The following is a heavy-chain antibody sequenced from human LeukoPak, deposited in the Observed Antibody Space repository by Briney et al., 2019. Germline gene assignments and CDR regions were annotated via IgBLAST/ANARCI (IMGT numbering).Heavy chain of an antibody. CDR1: GGSISSYY. J-gene: IGHJ3*02. CDR3: AXXXXXYDSSGYVLAFDI. Sequence: SETLSLTCTVSGGSISSYYWSWIRQPPGKGLEWIGYIYYSGSTNYNPSLKSRVTISVDTSKNQFSLKLSSVTAADTAVYYCAXXXXXYDSSGYVLAFDIWGQGTMVTVSS. D-gene: IGHD3-22*01. CDR2: IYYSGST. V-gene: IGHV4-59*01.